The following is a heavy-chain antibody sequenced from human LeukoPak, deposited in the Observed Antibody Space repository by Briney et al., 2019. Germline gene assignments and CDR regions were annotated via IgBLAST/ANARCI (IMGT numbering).Heavy chain of an antibody. J-gene: IGHJ3*02. V-gene: IGHV5-51*01. D-gene: IGHD1-26*01. Sequence: GESLKISCKGSGSSFTNYWIGWVRQRPGKALEWMGIIYPGDSDTRYSPSFQGQVTISADKSISTAYLQWSSLRASETAMYYCARSGSLGTFDIWGQGTLVTVSS. CDR3: ARSGSLGTFDI. CDR1: GSSFTNYW. CDR2: IYPGDSDT.